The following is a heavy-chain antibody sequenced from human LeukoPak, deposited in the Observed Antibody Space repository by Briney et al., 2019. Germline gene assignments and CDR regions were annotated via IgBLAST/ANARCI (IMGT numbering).Heavy chain of an antibody. Sequence: PGGSLRLSCAASGFTFSSYAMSWVRQAPGKGLEWVSDISGSGGSTYYADSVKGRFTISRDNSKNTLYLQMNSLRAEDTAVYCCARDDSYGPYDYWGQGTLVTVSS. CDR1: GFTFSSYA. J-gene: IGHJ4*02. CDR2: ISGSGGST. CDR3: ARDDSYGPYDY. V-gene: IGHV3-23*01. D-gene: IGHD5-18*01.